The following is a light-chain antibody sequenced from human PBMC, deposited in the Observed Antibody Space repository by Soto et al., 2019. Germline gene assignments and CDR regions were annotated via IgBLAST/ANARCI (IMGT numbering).Light chain of an antibody. CDR2: DVT. CDR1: SSDVGGYNY. CDR3: SSYTTSNTRQIV. J-gene: IGLJ1*01. V-gene: IGLV2-14*03. Sequence: SVLTQPASVSGAPGQSITISCTGTSSDVGGYNYVSWYQHHPGKAPKLIIYDVTNRPSGVSNPFSGSKSGNTASLTISGLQPEDEADYCCSSYTTSNTRQIVFGTGTKVTV.